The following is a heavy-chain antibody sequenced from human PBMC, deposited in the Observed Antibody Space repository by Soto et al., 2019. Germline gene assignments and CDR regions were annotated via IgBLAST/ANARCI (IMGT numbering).Heavy chain of an antibody. J-gene: IGHJ4*02. CDR3: ASTEDFFDY. Sequence: SETLSLTCSVSGVSLTSGTYYWSWIRQHPGKGLEWIGYIFYSGSTDYNPSLKSRVNISVDASKNQFSLKLSSVTAADTAVYYCASTEDFFDYWGQGTLVTVSS. V-gene: IGHV4-31*03. CDR1: GVSLTSGTYY. CDR2: IFYSGST.